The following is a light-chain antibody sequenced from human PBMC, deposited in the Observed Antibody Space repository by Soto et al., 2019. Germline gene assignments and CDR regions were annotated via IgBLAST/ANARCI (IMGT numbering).Light chain of an antibody. J-gene: IGLJ2*01. CDR2: SKN. CDR3: AAWDDSLSGVV. CDR1: NSNIGSNT. V-gene: IGLV1-44*01. Sequence: QPVLTQPPSASGTPGPRVTISCSGSNSNIGSNTVNWYQQLPGTAPKLLIYSKNQRPSGGPDRFSGSKSGTSASLAISGLKSEDEDDDYCAAWDDSLSGVVFGGGTKLTVL.